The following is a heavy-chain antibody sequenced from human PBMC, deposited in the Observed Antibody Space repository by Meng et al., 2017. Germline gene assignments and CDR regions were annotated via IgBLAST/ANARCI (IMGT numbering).Heavy chain of an antibody. CDR2: AYYRSKWYH. Sequence: QIQLQQSGPGLVKPSQTLSLICAISGDSVSSNSAAWNWIRQSPSRGLEWLGRAYYRSKWYHDYAESVKSRISIDPDKSKNQFSLQLRSVTPEDSAVYYCARGSYSFDSWGQRTLVTASS. CDR3: ARGSYSFDS. J-gene: IGHJ4*02. V-gene: IGHV6-1*01. CDR1: GDSVSSNSAA. D-gene: IGHD1-26*01.